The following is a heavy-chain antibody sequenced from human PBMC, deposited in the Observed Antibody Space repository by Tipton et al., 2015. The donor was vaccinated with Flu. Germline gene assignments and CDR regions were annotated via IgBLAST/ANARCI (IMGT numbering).Heavy chain of an antibody. D-gene: IGHD2-21*02. V-gene: IGHV1-18*01. CDR2: ISADDGST. CDR1: GYTFIYYG. J-gene: IGHJ5*01. Sequence: QLVQSGGEVKKPGASVRVSCKASGYTFIYYGINWVRQAPGQGLEWMGWISADDGSTKYAQKFQGGVTMTTDTSTSTAYMELRSVRSDDTAIYYCARVDCPSDCYSSESGGHGTLVTVSS. CDR3: ARVDCPSDCYSSES.